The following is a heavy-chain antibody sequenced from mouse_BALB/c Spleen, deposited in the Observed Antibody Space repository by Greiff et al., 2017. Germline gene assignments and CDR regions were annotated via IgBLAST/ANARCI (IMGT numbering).Heavy chain of an antibody. J-gene: IGHJ3*01. V-gene: IGHV1S81*02. CDR1: GYTFTSYY. D-gene: IGHD2-14*01. CDR2: INPSNGGT. Sequence: QVQLQQSGAELVKPGASVKLSCKASGYTFTSYYMYWVKQRPGQGLEWIGEINPSNGGTNFNEKFKSKATLTVDKSSSTAYMQLSSLTSEDSAVYYCTRGDRTSAWFAYWGRGTLVTVSA. CDR3: TRGDRTSAWFAY.